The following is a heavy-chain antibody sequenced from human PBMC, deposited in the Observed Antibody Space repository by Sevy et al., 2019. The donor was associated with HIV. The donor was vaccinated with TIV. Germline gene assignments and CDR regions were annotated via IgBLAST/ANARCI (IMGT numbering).Heavy chain of an antibody. Sequence: SETLSLTCTVSGGSISSYYWSWIRQPPGKGLEWIGYIYYSGSTNYNPSLKSRVTISVDTSKNQFSLKLSSVTAPDTAVYYCAGIVVVPAAISSKDPRYYGMDVWGQGTTVTVSS. CDR3: AGIVVVPAAISSKDPRYYGMDV. CDR2: IYYSGST. V-gene: IGHV4-59*01. CDR1: GGSISSYY. J-gene: IGHJ6*02. D-gene: IGHD2-2*01.